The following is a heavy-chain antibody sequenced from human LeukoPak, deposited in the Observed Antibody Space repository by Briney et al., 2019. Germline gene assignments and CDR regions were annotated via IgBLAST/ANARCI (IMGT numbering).Heavy chain of an antibody. J-gene: IGHJ6*03. V-gene: IGHV3-21*01. Sequence: GGSLRLSCAASGFTFSSYSMNWVSQAPGKGLEWVSSISSSSSYIYYADSVKGRFTISRDNAKNSLYLQMNSLRAEDTAVYYCARVDLPNPAYYYMDVWGKGTTVTVSS. CDR1: GFTFSSYS. CDR2: ISSSSSYI. CDR3: ARVDLPNPAYYYMDV.